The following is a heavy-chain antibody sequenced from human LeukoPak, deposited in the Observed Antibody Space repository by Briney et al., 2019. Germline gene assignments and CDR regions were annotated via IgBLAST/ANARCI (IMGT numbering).Heavy chain of an antibody. CDR1: GFTSSSCS. J-gene: IGHJ6*03. D-gene: IGHD1-14*01. CDR2: ISSSSSYI. V-gene: IGHV3-21*01. Sequence: GGSLRLSCAASGFTSSSCSMNWVRQAPGKGLEWVSSISSSSSYIYYADSVKGRFTISRDNAKNSLYLQMNSLRAEDTAVYYCARDINYYYYMDVWGKGTTVTVSS. CDR3: ARDINYYYYMDV.